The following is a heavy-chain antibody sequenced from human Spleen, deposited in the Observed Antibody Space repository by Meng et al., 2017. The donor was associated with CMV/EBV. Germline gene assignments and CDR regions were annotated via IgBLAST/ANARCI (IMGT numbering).Heavy chain of an antibody. V-gene: IGHV1-18*01. D-gene: IGHD3-3*01. CDR2: ISAYNGNT. J-gene: IGHJ6*01. CDR3: AREGGYYDFWSGYSYYYGMDV. Sequence: ASVKVSCKASAYTFTSYGISWVRPAPGQGLECMRWISAYNGNTNYAQKLQGIVTMTTDTSTSTAYMELRRLRSDDTAVYYCAREGGYYDFWSGYSYYYGMDVWCQGTTVTVSS. CDR1: AYTFTSYG.